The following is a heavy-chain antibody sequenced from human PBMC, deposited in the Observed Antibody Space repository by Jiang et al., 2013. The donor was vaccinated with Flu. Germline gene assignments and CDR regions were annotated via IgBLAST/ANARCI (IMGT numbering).Heavy chain of an antibody. D-gene: IGHD3-10*01. CDR3: ARESYGSGTENYYYYGMDV. V-gene: IGHV4-34*01. Sequence: LLKPSETLSLTCAVYGGSFSGYYWSWIRQPPGKGLEWIGEINHSGSTNYNPSLKSRVTISVDTSKNQFSLKLSSVTAADTAVYYCARESYGSGTENYYYYGMDVWGQGDHGHRLL. J-gene: IGHJ6*02. CDR1: GGSFSGYY. CDR2: INHSGST.